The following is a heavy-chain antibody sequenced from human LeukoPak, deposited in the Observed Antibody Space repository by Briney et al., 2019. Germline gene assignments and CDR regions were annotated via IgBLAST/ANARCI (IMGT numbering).Heavy chain of an antibody. Sequence: GGSLRLSCAASGFTISSNNMSWVRQAPGKGLEWVSVIYNGGSTYYADSVKGRFTISGDNSKNTLYLQMNSLRAEDTAVYYCAREVDYYDSSGYYSSRYFQHWGQGTLVTVSS. D-gene: IGHD3-22*01. CDR3: AREVDYYDSSGYYSSRYFQH. V-gene: IGHV3-53*01. CDR1: GFTISSNN. J-gene: IGHJ1*01. CDR2: IYNGGST.